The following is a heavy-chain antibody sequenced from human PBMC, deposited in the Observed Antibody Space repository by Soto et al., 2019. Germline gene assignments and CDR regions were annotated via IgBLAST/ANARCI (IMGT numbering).Heavy chain of an antibody. V-gene: IGHV1-46*01. CDR2: INPSGGSI. CDR3: ARSYCSNGVCYTGSYYYYAMDF. CDR1: GYTFTRYQ. Sequence: GALVKVSCKASGYTFTRYQMHWVRQAPGQGLEWMGIINPSGGSISYAQKFQGRVTMTRDTSTSTVCMELSSLRSEDTAVYYCARSYCSNGVCYTGSYYYYAMDFWGQGTTVTVSS. J-gene: IGHJ6*02. D-gene: IGHD2-8*01.